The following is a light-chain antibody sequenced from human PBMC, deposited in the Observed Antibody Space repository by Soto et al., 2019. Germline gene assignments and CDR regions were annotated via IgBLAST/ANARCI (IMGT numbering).Light chain of an antibody. CDR3: QSYDSSLSGSV. V-gene: IGLV1-40*01. Sequence: QSVLTQPPSVSEAPRQRVTISCSGSSSNIGNNAVNWYQQLPGKAPKLLIYGNSNRPSGVPDRFSGSKSGTSASLAITGLQAEDEADYYCQSYDSSLSGSVFGTGTKVTVL. J-gene: IGLJ1*01. CDR1: SSNIGNNA. CDR2: GNS.